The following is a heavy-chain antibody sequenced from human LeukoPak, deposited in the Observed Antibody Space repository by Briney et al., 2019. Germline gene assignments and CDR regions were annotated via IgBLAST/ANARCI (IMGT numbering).Heavy chain of an antibody. V-gene: IGHV1-2*02. Sequence: GASVKVSCKASGYTFTGYYMHWVRQAPGQGLERMGWINPNSGGTNYAQKFQGRVTMTRDTSISTAYMELSRLRSDDTAVYYCAGSDYGDFSGFDPWGQGTLVTVSS. CDR2: INPNSGGT. D-gene: IGHD4-17*01. CDR3: AGSDYGDFSGFDP. CDR1: GYTFTGYY. J-gene: IGHJ5*02.